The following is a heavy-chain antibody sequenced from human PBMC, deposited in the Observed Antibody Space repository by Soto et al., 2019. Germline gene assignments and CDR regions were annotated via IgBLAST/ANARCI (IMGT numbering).Heavy chain of an antibody. D-gene: IGHD2-15*01. V-gene: IGHV3-21*01. CDR1: GFTFSTYH. CDR3: ARGYCGGDGCYLRRDAIDV. CDR2: INPSSSHI. J-gene: IGHJ3*01. Sequence: EVQLVESGGGLVMPGGSLRLSCAASGFTFSTYHMNWVRQAPGKGLEWVSSINPSSSHIYYADSVRGRFTISRDNSKNSMDLQMNSLRTEDAAVYYCARGYCGGDGCYLRRDAIDVWGQGTMVTVSS.